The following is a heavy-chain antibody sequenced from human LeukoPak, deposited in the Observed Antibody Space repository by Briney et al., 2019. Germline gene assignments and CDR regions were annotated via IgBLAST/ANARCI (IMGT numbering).Heavy chain of an antibody. J-gene: IGHJ3*02. CDR2: MHPNGGNT. V-gene: IGHV1-8*01. CDR3: ARGGMLRGVYAFDI. CDR1: GYTFTSYD. D-gene: IGHD3-10*01. Sequence: GASVKVSCKASGYTFTSYDINWVRQAPGQGLEWMGWMHPNGGNTGNAQKFQGRVTMTRNTSISTAYMELNSLRSEDTAVYYCARGGMLRGVYAFDIWGHGTMVTVSS.